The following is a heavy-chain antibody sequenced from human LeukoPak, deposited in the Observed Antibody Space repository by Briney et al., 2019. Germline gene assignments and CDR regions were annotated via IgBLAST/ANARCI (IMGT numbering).Heavy chain of an antibody. Sequence: SETLSLTCTVSGGSISSYFWNWIRQPPGKGLEWIGYIYYSGSTNYNPSLKSRVTISVDTSKNQFSLKLSSVTAADTAVYYCARSRGITMVRGVIIYGMDVWGQGTTVTVSS. CDR1: GGSISSYF. D-gene: IGHD3-10*01. J-gene: IGHJ6*02. CDR2: IYYSGST. V-gene: IGHV4-59*01. CDR3: ARSRGITMVRGVIIYGMDV.